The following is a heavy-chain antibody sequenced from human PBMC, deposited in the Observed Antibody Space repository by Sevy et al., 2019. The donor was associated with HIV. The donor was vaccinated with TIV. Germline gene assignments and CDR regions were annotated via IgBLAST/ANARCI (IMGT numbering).Heavy chain of an antibody. D-gene: IGHD3-10*01. CDR2: ISGGSRTI. CDR3: ARDGRRGYDMDV. CDR1: GFTYGTHS. Sequence: GSLRLSCAASGFTYGTHSMNWVRQAPGKGLEWVSYISGGSRTIYYADSVKGRFTISRDNAKNSLSLQMNSLRVEDTAVYYCARDGRRGYDMDVWGQGTTVTVSS. V-gene: IGHV3-48*01. J-gene: IGHJ6*02.